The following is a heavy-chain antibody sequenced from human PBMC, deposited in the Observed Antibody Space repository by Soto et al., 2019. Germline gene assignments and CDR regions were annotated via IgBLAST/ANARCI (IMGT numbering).Heavy chain of an antibody. CDR1: GFTFSSYG. D-gene: IGHD3-3*01. J-gene: IGHJ6*02. CDR3: AREVIRFLECLLSSYYGMDV. Sequence: GGSLRLSCAASGFTFSSYGMHWVRQAPGKGLEWVAVIWYDGSNKYYADSVKGQFTISRDNSKNTLYLQMNRLRAEDTDVYFCAREVIRFLECLLSSYYGMDVWGQGTTVTVSS. V-gene: IGHV3-33*01. CDR2: IWYDGSNK.